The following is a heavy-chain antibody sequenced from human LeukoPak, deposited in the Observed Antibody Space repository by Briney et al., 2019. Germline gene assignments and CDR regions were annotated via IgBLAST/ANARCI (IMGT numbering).Heavy chain of an antibody. V-gene: IGHV3-30-3*01. CDR2: ISYDRSNK. D-gene: IGHD2-15*01. CDR1: GFTFSSYA. Sequence: GGSLRLSCAASGFTFSSYAMHWVRQAPGKGLEWVAVISYDRSNKYYADSVKGRFTISRDNSKNTLYLQMNSLRAEDTAVYYCARVVSCSGGSCYSMWSGYYYYYYGMDVWGQGTTVTVSS. CDR3: ARVVSCSGGSCYSMWSGYYYYYYGMDV. J-gene: IGHJ6*02.